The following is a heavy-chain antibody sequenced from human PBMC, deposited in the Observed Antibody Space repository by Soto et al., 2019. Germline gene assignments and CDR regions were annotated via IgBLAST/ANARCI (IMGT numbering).Heavy chain of an antibody. CDR1: GGSISSYY. V-gene: IGHV4-59*01. Sequence: SETLSLTCTVSGGSISSYYWSCIRQPPGKGLEWIGYIYYSGSTNYNPSLKSRVTISVDTSKNQFSLKLSSVTAADTAVYYCARDSRPWSVAFDIWGQGTMVTVSS. CDR3: ARDSRPWSVAFDI. D-gene: IGHD1-26*01. J-gene: IGHJ3*02. CDR2: IYYSGST.